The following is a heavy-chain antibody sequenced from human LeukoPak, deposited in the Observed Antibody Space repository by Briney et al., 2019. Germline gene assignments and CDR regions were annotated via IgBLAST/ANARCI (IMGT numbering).Heavy chain of an antibody. Sequence: GGSLRLSCAASGFTFSSYWMSWVRQAPGKGLEWVANIKQDEREKYYVDSVKGRFTISRDNAKNSLYLQMNSLRAEDTAVYYCARVIGLEVGATDYWGQGTLVTVSS. D-gene: IGHD1-26*01. CDR2: IKQDEREK. J-gene: IGHJ4*02. CDR3: ARVIGLEVGATDY. V-gene: IGHV3-7*01. CDR1: GFTFSSYW.